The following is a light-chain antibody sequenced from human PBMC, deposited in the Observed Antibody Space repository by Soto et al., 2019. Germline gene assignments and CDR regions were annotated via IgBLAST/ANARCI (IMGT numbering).Light chain of an antibody. CDR3: QQYGDSPYT. V-gene: IGKV3-20*01. CDR2: DAA. CDR1: QIVNNRY. J-gene: IGKJ2*01. Sequence: IVLTQPPGTLSLSPGERATLSCRTSQIVNNRYLAWYQQKHGQVPRLXMYDAASRPGGIPDRFSGNGFGTELTINISRLQPEDCEVYDCQQYGDSPYTFGQGTKVDIK.